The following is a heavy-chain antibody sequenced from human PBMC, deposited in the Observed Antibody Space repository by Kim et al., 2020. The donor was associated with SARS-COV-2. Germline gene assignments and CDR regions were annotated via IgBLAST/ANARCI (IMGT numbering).Heavy chain of an antibody. V-gene: IGHV3-33*01. Sequence: GGSLRLSCAASGFTFSNYGMHWVRQAPGKGLEWVAVIWYDGSKKYYGDSMKGRFTISRDNSKNTLHLQMNSLRAEDTAVYHCARDDYYGSGTSYRGYGMDVGGQGTTVNVSS. D-gene: IGHD3-10*01. CDR3: ARDDYYGSGTSYRGYGMDV. CDR2: IWYDGSKK. J-gene: IGHJ6*02. CDR1: GFTFSNYG.